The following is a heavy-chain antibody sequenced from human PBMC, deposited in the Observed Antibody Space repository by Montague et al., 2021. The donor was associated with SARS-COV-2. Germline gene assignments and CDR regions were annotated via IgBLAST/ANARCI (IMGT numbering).Heavy chain of an antibody. CDR1: GDSISTSTW. CDR3: ATLSRRTAAGTRDYFGPDV. V-gene: IGHV4-4*02. J-gene: IGHJ6*02. Sequence: SETLSLTCRVSGDSISTSTWWTWVRQTPGKGLEWIGEIFHSGTINYNPSLKSRVSISVDKSNNQFSLRLSSLIAADTAVYYCATLSRRTAAGTRDYFGPDVWGQGTTVVVPS. D-gene: IGHD6-13*01. CDR2: IFHSGTI.